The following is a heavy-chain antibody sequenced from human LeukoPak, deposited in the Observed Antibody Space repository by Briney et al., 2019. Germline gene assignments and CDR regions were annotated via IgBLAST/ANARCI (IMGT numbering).Heavy chain of an antibody. CDR3: TGKYYYDSSGYYYADY. D-gene: IGHD3-22*01. CDR1: GYSISSGYY. J-gene: IGHJ4*02. CDR2: IYHSGRT. V-gene: IGHV4-38-2*02. Sequence: SETLSLTCTVSGYSISSGYYWGWIRQSPGKGLEWIGSIYHSGRTYYNPSLKSRLTISLDTSRNQFSLKLSSVTAADTAVYYCTGKYYYDSSGYYYADYWGQGTLVTVSS.